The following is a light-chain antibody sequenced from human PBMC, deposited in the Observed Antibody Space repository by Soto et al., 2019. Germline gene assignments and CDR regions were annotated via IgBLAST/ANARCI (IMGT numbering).Light chain of an antibody. V-gene: IGLV2-14*01. CDR2: EVS. CDR3: NSYRTNYTWL. Sequence: QSVLTQPASVSGSPGQSITISCTGTSSDVGGYNYVSWYQQHPGKAPKLIIYEVSNRHSGVSNRFSGSKSGNTASLTISGVQAEDEADYYCNSYRTNYTWLFGGGTKLTVL. CDR1: SSDVGGYNY. J-gene: IGLJ3*02.